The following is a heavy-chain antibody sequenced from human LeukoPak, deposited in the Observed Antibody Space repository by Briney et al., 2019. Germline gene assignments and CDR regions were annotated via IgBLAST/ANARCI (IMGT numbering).Heavy chain of an antibody. V-gene: IGHV3-74*01. CDR1: GFTFSNDW. Sequence: GGPLRLSCAAPGFTFSNDWMHWVRQAPGKGLVWVSRINSDGSSTTYADSVKGRFTISRDNAKNTLYLQMSSLRAEDTGVYYCARALGSIVDFWGQGTLVTVSS. CDR3: ARALGSIVDF. D-gene: IGHD6-6*01. J-gene: IGHJ4*02. CDR2: INSDGSST.